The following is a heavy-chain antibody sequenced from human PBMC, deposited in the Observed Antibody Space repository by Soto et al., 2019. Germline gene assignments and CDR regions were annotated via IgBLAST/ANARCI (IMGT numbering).Heavy chain of an antibody. D-gene: IGHD2-15*01. V-gene: IGHV3-48*02. CDR1: GFTFSSYS. CDR2: ISSSSSTI. Sequence: GGSLRLSCAASGFTFSSYSMNWVRRAPGKGLEWVSYISSSSSTIYYADSVKGRFTISRDNAKNSLYLQMNSLRDEDTAVYYCARERLGYCSGGSCLYGMDVWGQGTTVTVSS. CDR3: ARERLGYCSGGSCLYGMDV. J-gene: IGHJ6*02.